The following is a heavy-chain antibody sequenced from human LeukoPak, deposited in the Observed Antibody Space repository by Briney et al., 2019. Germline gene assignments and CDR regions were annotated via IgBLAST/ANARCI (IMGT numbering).Heavy chain of an antibody. CDR1: GFTFSSYG. J-gene: IGHJ4*02. V-gene: IGHV3-30*02. CDR2: IRYDGSNK. CDR3: AKDRGYSGYDLLDY. D-gene: IGHD5-12*01. Sequence: GGSLTLSCAASGFTFSSYGMHWVRQAPGKGLEWVAFIRYDGSNKYYADSVKGRFTISRDNSKNTLYLQMNSLRAEDTAVYYCAKDRGYSGYDLLDYWGQGTLVTVSS.